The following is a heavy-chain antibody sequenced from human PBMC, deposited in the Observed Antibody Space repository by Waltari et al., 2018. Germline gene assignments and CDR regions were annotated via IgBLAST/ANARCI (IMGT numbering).Heavy chain of an antibody. CDR1: GFASYGYA. CDR2: VSCSGATV. J-gene: IGHJ2*01. V-gene: IGHV3-9*02. D-gene: IGHD3-16*01. CDR3: AASRGVYWYFDF. Sequence: EVQLVESGGGLVQPGGSLRLSCAGPGFASYGYAMHWVRQVPGKGLECVSVVSCSGATVGYADSVNGRFAISRDNAKNSLYLQMNSLRVDETAFYDCAASRGVYWYFDFWGRGTLVSVSS.